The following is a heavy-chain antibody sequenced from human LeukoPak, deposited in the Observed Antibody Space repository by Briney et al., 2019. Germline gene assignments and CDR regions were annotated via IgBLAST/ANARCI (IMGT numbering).Heavy chain of an antibody. D-gene: IGHD4-11*01. Sequence: SETLSLTCTVSGYSISSGYYWGWIRQPPGKGLEWIGSIYHSGSTYYNPSLKSRVTMSVDTSKNQFSLKLSSVTAADTAVYYCAKNAITTSHNWFDPWGQGTLVTVSS. CDR3: AKNAITTSHNWFDP. J-gene: IGHJ5*02. CDR2: IYHSGST. V-gene: IGHV4-38-2*02. CDR1: GYSISSGYY.